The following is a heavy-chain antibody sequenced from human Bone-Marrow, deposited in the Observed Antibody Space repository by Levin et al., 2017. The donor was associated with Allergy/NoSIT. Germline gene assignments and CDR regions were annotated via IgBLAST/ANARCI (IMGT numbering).Heavy chain of an antibody. Sequence: ESGPTLVKPTQTLTVTCTFSGFSLITSAMSVSWIRQSPGKALEWLARIDWDDDKLYSTSLKARLTISKDTSKNQVVLTMTNMDPVDTATHYCARRIVGATGFDYWGQGTLVTVSS. CDR2: IDWDDDK. V-gene: IGHV2-70*04. CDR1: GFSLITSAMS. J-gene: IGHJ4*02. CDR3: ARRIVGATGFDY. D-gene: IGHD1-26*01.